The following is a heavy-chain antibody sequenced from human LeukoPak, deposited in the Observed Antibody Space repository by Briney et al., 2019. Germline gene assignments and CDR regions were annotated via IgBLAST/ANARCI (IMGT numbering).Heavy chain of an antibody. CDR3: ARTEGIYYYDSSGYLY. Sequence: ETLSLTCAVSGYSISSGYYWGWVRQAPGKGLEWVSSISSSSSYIYYADSVKGRFTISRDNAKNSLYLQMNSLRAEDTAVYYCARTEGIYYYDSSGYLYWGQGTLVTVSS. CDR1: GYSISSGYY. D-gene: IGHD3-22*01. V-gene: IGHV3-21*01. CDR2: ISSSSSYI. J-gene: IGHJ4*02.